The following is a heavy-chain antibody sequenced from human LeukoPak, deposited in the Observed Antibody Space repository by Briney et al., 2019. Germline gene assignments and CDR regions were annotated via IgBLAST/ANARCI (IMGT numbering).Heavy chain of an antibody. CDR1: GFAFRSYW. V-gene: IGHV3-7*05. J-gene: IGHJ6*02. CDR2: IKHDGSEK. CDR3: ARDGSYYYGMDV. Sequence: GGSLRLSCAGSGFAFRSYWMSWVRQAPGKGLEWVANIKHDGSEKYYVDSVKGRFTISRDNAKNSLYLQMNSLRAEDTAVYFCARDGSYYYGMDVWGQGTTVTVSS.